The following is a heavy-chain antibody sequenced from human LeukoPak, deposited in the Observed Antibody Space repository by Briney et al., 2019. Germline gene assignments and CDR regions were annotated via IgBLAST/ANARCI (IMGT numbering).Heavy chain of an antibody. V-gene: IGHV1-69*13. CDR3: AREFQRYMDV. J-gene: IGHJ6*02. D-gene: IGHD6-25*01. CDR1: GGTFSSYA. CDR2: IIPIFGTA. Sequence: SVKVSCKDSGGTFSSYAISWVRQAPGQGLEWMGGIIPIFGTANYAQKFQGRVTITADESTSTAYMELSSLRSEDTAVYYCAREFQRYMDVWGQGTTVTVSS.